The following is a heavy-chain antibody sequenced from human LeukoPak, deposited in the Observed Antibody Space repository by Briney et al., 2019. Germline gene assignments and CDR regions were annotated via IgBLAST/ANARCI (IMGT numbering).Heavy chain of an antibody. CDR1: GFTFSNAW. V-gene: IGHV3-15*01. J-gene: IGHJ4*02. CDR3: TTAKYYDFWSGYYNTMYYFDY. Sequence: GGSLRLSCAASGFTFSNAWMSWVRQAPGKGPEWVGRIKSKTDGGTTDYAAPVKGRFTISRDDSKNTLYLQMNSLKTEDTAVYYCTTAKYYDFWSGYYNTMYYFDYWGQGTLVTVSS. D-gene: IGHD3-3*01. CDR2: IKSKTDGGTT.